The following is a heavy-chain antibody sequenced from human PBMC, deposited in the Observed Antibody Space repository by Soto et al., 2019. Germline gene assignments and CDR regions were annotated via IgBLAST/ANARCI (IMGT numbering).Heavy chain of an antibody. V-gene: IGHV4-61*01. Sequence: QVQLQESGPGLVKPSETLSLTCTVSGGSVSGGSYYWSWIRQPPGKALECIGYIYYSGSTNYNPPHRSRVSISIDRSENQFSLKLTSVTAADTAVYYCARQVWFGEADYWGQGTLVTVSS. CDR3: ARQVWFGEADY. D-gene: IGHD3-10*01. J-gene: IGHJ4*02. CDR2: IYYSGST. CDR1: GGSVSGGSYY.